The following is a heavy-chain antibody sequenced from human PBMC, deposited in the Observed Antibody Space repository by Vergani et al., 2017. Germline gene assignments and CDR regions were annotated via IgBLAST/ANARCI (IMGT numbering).Heavy chain of an antibody. CDR1: GGSISSGDYY. CDR2: IYYSGST. Sequence: QVQLQESGPGLVKPSQPLSLTCTVPGGSISSGDYYWSWIRQPPGKGLEWSWYIYYSGSTYYNPYLKSRVTISVDTSTNQFSLKLSSVTAAVTAVYYCARFTVTTTCFDYWGQGTLVTVSS. J-gene: IGHJ4*02. D-gene: IGHD4-17*01. V-gene: IGHV4-30-4*01. CDR3: ARFTVTTTCFDY.